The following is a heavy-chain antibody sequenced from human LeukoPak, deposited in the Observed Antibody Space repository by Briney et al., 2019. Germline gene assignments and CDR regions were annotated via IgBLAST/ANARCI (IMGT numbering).Heavy chain of an antibody. J-gene: IGHJ5*02. CDR1: GFTFSSYA. CDR2: ISGSGGST. V-gene: IGHV3-23*01. Sequence: GGSLRLSCAASGFTFSSYAMSWVRQAPGKGLEWVSAISGSGGSTYYADSVKGRFTISRDNSKNTLYLQMNSLRAEDTAVCYCAKTAGRFGDTNWFDPWGQGTLVTVSS. D-gene: IGHD3-10*01. CDR3: AKTAGRFGDTNWFDP.